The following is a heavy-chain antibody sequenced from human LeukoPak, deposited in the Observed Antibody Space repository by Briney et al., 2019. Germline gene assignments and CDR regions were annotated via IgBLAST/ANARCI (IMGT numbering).Heavy chain of an antibody. CDR1: GYTFTGYY. Sequence: ASVKVSCKASGYTFTGYYMHWVRQAPGQGLEWMGWINPNSGGTNYAQKFQGRVTMTRNTSISTAYMELSSLRSEDTAVYYCAREGRGYDFSPFDYWGQGTLVTVSS. CDR3: AREGRGYDFSPFDY. V-gene: IGHV1-2*02. J-gene: IGHJ4*02. CDR2: INPNSGGT. D-gene: IGHD5-12*01.